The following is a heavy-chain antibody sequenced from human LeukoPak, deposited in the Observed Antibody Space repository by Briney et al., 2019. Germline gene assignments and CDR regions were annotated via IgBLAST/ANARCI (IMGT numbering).Heavy chain of an antibody. CDR3: AKDGIFGVVLDYFDY. CDR2: ISYDGSNK. D-gene: IGHD3-3*02. J-gene: IGHJ4*02. CDR1: GFTFSSYG. V-gene: IGHV3-30*18. Sequence: GGTLRLSCAASGFTFSSYGMHWVRQAPGKGLEWVAVISYDGSNKYYADSVKGRFIISRDNSKNTLYLQMNSLRAEDTAVYYCAKDGIFGVVLDYFDYWGRGTLDTVSS.